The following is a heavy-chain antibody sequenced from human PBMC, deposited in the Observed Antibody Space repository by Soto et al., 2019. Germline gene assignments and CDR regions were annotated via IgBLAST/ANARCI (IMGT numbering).Heavy chain of an antibody. CDR1: GHTFTGHH. J-gene: IGHJ4*02. CDR2: IDLDIGDT. CDR3: GLEPTGTAGFDY. Sequence: ASVKVSCKASGHTFTGHHMHWVRQAPGQGLEWMGLIDLDIGDTKYAQKFQGRVTSTSDTSITTAYMGLRGLRSDDTAVYYCGLEPTGTAGFDYWGQGTLVTVSS. V-gene: IGHV1-2*02. D-gene: IGHD2-21*02.